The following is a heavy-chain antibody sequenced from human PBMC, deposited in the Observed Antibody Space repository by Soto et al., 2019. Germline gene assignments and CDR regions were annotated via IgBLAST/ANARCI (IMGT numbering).Heavy chain of an antibody. CDR1: GGSISSYY. J-gene: IGHJ5*02. CDR2: IYYSGST. D-gene: IGHD2-15*01. V-gene: IGHV4-59*08. CDR3: ARQSGYCSGGSCYTNWFDP. Sequence: TLSLTCTVSGGSISSYYWSWIRQPPGKGLEWIGYIYYSGSTNYNPSLKSRVTISVDTSKNQFSLKLSSVTAADTAVYYCARQSGYCSGGSCYTNWFDPWGQGTLVTVSS.